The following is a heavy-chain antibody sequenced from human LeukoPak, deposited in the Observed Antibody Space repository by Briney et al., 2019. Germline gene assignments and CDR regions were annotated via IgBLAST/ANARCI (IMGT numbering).Heavy chain of an antibody. Sequence: GGSLRLSCAASGFTFSSYGMHWVRQAPGKGLEWVAVISYDGSNQYYADSVTGRFTISRDNSKNTLYLQMNSLRAEDTAVYYCARDIGATTLDYWGQGTLVTVSS. D-gene: IGHD3-3*01. CDR2: ISYDGSNQ. CDR3: ARDIGATTLDY. J-gene: IGHJ4*02. CDR1: GFTFSSYG. V-gene: IGHV3-30*03.